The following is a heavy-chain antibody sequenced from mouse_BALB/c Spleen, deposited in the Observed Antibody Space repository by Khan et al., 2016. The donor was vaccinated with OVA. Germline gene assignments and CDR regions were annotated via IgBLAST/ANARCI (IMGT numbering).Heavy chain of an antibody. CDR3: ARQPYYHYNIMDY. J-gene: IGHJ4*01. CDR1: GFSLTTYG. CDR2: IWSDGTT. Sequence: QVQLKESGPGLAAPSQSLSITCTISGFSLTTYGVHWVRQPPGKGLEWLVVIWSDGTTNYYSALKSRLTITKDNSQSQVFLKMNSLQTDDTAIYFCARQPYYHYNIMDYWGQGTSVTVSS. V-gene: IGHV2-6-1*01. D-gene: IGHD2-10*01.